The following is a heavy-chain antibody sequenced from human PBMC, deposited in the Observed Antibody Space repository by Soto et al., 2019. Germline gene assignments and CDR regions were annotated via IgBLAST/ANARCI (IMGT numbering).Heavy chain of an antibody. Sequence: QVQLQESGPGLVKSSETLSLTCTVSGGSVNSEHYYWNWIRQPPGKGLEWIGYFYYTGSTNYNPSHESRLTMSVDMSKNHFSLKLSSVTAADTAVYYCAGGTDGKKVAYWGQGTLVTVSS. CDR1: GGSVNSEHYY. D-gene: IGHD5-12*01. J-gene: IGHJ4*02. CDR2: FYYTGST. CDR3: AGGTDGKKVAY. V-gene: IGHV4-61*03.